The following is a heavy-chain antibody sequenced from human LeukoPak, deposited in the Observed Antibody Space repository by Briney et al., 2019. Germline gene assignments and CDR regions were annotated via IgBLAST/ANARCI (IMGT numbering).Heavy chain of an antibody. CDR3: AKGSGSYQGSFGMDV. V-gene: IGHV3-30*18. CDR1: GFTLSSYG. J-gene: IGHJ6*02. CDR2: ISYDGSNK. Sequence: GGSLRLSCAASGFTLSSYGMHWVRQAPGKGLEWVAVISYDGSNKYYADSVKGRFTISRDNSKNTLYLQMNSLRAEDTAVYYCAKGSGSYQGSFGMDVWGQGTTVTVSS. D-gene: IGHD1-26*01.